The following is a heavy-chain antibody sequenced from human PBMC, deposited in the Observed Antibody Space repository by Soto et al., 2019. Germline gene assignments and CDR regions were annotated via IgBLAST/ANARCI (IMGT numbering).Heavy chain of an antibody. CDR2: LSWDDDK. V-gene: IGHV2-5*02. Sequence: QVTLKESGPTLVKPTQTLTLTCTVSGLSLRTTGVGEGWVRQPPGKALEWLALLSWDDDKRYSPSLRSRLTIAKDISEKQVVLTMTNMDTVDTATYYCVQSRCGGDCLEIYSSHAYNGLDVWGQGTTVTVSS. D-gene: IGHD2-21*02. J-gene: IGHJ6*02. CDR1: GLSLRTTGVG. CDR3: VQSRCGGDCLEIYSSHAYNGLDV.